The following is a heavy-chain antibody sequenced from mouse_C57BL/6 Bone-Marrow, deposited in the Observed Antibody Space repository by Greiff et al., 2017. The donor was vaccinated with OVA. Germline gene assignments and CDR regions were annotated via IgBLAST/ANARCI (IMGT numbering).Heavy chain of an antibody. CDR3: AIYGSPYGDY. J-gene: IGHJ4*01. V-gene: IGHV1-59*01. D-gene: IGHD1-1*01. CDR1: GYTFTSYW. Sequence: VQLQQPGAELVRPGTSVKLSCKASGYTFTSYWMHWVKQRPGQGLEWIGVIDPSDSYTNYNQKFKGKATWTVDTSSSTAYMQLSSLTSEDSAVYYCAIYGSPYGDYWGQGTSVTVSS. CDR2: IDPSDSYT.